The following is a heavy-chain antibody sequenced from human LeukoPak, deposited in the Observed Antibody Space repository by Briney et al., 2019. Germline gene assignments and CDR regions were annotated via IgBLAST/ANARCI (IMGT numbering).Heavy chain of an antibody. CDR3: ARERYYSGSGSYYKGFDP. CDR2: INWTGRKT. CDR1: GFKFNDYG. Sequence: GGSLRLSCAASGFKFNDYGMTWVREVPGRGLEWVSGINWTGRKTGYADSVKGRFTISRDNAKNSLYLQMNSLRAEDTALYYCARERYYSGSGSYYKGFDPWGQGTLVTVSS. V-gene: IGHV3-20*04. D-gene: IGHD3-10*01. J-gene: IGHJ5*02.